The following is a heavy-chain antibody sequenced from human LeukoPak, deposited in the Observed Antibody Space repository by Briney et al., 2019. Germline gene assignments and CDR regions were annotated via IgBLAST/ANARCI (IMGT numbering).Heavy chain of an antibody. CDR1: GGSISSSSYY. D-gene: IGHD3-16*01. J-gene: IGHJ5*02. V-gene: IGHV4-39*07. CDR3: ATLGGPGVWGTYAPFDP. Sequence: SETLSLTCTVSGGSISSSSYYWGWIRQPPGKGLEWIGSIYYSGSTYYNPSLKSRVTISVDTSKNQFSLKLSSVTAADTAVYYCATLGGPGVWGTYAPFDPWGQGTLVTVSA. CDR2: IYYSGST.